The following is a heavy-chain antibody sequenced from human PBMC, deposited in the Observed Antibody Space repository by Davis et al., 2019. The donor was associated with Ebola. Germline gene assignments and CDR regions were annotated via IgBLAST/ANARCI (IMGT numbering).Heavy chain of an antibody. Sequence: ASVKVSCKASGYTFTGYYIHWVRQAPGQGLEWMGWINSNSGGAKYAHNFQGRVTMTRDTSISTAYMEMGSLRSDDTAVYYCARTLVSPSSDGMDVWGQGTTVRVSS. CDR1: GYTFTGYY. CDR2: INSNSGGA. CDR3: ARTLVSPSSDGMDV. J-gene: IGHJ6*02. D-gene: IGHD4-23*01. V-gene: IGHV1-2*02.